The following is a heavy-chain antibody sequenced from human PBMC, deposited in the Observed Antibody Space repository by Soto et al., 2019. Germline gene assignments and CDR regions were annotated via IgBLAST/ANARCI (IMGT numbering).Heavy chain of an antibody. V-gene: IGHV1-8*01. D-gene: IGHD3-9*01. J-gene: IGHJ5*02. CDR3: ARVVLTSSYQINWCGP. CDR2: MNPNSGNT. Sequence: QEQLVQSGAEVKKPGASVKVSCKASGYTFTSFDINWVRQASGQGLEWMGWMNPNSGNTIYAQKFQGRVTMTRNTSILPASMELISLRSDDTALYSCARVVLTSSYQINWCGPWGQGTPVTVSS. CDR1: GYTFTSFD.